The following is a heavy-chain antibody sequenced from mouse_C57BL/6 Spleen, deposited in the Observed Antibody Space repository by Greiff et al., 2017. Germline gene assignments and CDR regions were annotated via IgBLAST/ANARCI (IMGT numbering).Heavy chain of an antibody. D-gene: IGHD1-1*01. CDR1: GYTFTSYW. J-gene: IGHJ3*01. Sequence: VQLQQPGAELVKPGASVKLSCKASGYTFTSYWMQWVKQRPGQGLEWIGEIDPSDSYTNYNQKFKGKATLTVDTSSSTAYMQLSSLTSEDSAVYYCAREGYYGSRGFAYWGQGTLVTVSA. CDR3: AREGYYGSRGFAY. CDR2: IDPSDSYT. V-gene: IGHV1-50*01.